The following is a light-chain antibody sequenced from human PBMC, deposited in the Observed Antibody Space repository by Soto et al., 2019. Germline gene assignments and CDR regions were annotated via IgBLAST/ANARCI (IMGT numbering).Light chain of an antibody. CDR2: EVN. J-gene: IGLJ3*02. CDR3: RSFAGSPWV. Sequence: QSALTQPASVSGSPGQSITISCTGTSSDIGSYDLVSWYRQHPGKAPKLIIYEVNKRPSGVSNRFSASKSGNTASLTISGRQAEDEADYYCRSFAGSPWVFGGGTKLTVL. V-gene: IGLV2-23*02. CDR1: SSDIGSYDL.